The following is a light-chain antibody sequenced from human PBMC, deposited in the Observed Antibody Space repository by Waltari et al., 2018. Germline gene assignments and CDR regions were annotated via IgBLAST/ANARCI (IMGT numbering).Light chain of an antibody. J-gene: IGKJ2*01. CDR2: KAS. CDR1: RSINNW. Sequence: IQMTQSPSTLSASVGDRVSITCRASRSINNWLAWYQQKSGKAPKLLLYKASSLESGVPSRFSGSGYGTEFTLTISSLQPDDFATYYCQQYTGYSYTFGQGTKLEIK. V-gene: IGKV1-5*03. CDR3: QQYTGYSYT.